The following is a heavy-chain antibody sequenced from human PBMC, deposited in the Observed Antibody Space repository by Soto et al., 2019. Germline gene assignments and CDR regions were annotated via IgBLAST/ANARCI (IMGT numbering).Heavy chain of an antibody. CDR2: IYYSGST. Sequence: LFLTYTISGGSISSGGYYCSWIRQHPGKGLEWIGYIYYSGSTYYNPSLKSRVTISVDTSKNQFSLKLSSVTAADTAVFYCARSSTSANYFDYWGQGTLVTVSS. D-gene: IGHD2-2*01. CDR1: GGSISSGGYY. V-gene: IGHV4-31*03. CDR3: ARSSTSANYFDY. J-gene: IGHJ4*02.